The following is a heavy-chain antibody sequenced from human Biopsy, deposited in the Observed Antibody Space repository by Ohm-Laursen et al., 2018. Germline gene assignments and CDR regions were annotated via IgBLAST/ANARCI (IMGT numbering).Heavy chain of an antibody. CDR2: INHRGST. CDR1: GTSFNDYS. J-gene: IGHJ6*02. CDR3: ARAVDYYDPYYYYGLDV. V-gene: IGHV4-34*01. Sequence: SDTLSLTWAVFGTSFNDYSWTWIRQPPGKGLEWIGEINHRGSTNYNPSLKSRVTISVDTSKNQFSLKLRSVTAADTAVYYCARAVDYYDPYYYYGLDVWGQGTTVTVSS. D-gene: IGHD3-16*01.